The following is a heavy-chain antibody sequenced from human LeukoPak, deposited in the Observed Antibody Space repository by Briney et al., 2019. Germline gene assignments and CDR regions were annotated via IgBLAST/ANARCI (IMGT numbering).Heavy chain of an antibody. CDR3: ARAPYSYGHAHFDY. J-gene: IGHJ4*02. CDR2: IYYSGST. Sequence: SSETLSLTCTVSGGSISSYYWSWIRQPPVKGLEWIGYIYYSGSTNYNPSLKSRVTISVDTSKNQFSLKLSSVTAADTAVYYCARAPYSYGHAHFDYWGQGTLVTVSS. CDR1: GGSISSYY. V-gene: IGHV4-59*01. D-gene: IGHD5-18*01.